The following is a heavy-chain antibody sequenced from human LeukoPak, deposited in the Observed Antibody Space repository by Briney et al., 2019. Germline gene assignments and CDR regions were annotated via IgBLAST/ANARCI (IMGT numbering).Heavy chain of an antibody. CDR2: INHSGST. J-gene: IGHJ3*02. Sequence: SETLSLTCTVSGGSISSSSYYWGWIRQPPGKGLEWIGEINHSGSTNYNPSLKSRVTISVDTSKNQFSLKLSSVTAADTAVYYCARGLGSHYCSSTSCYAMGAFDIWGQGTMVTVSS. CDR3: ARGLGSHYCSSTSCYAMGAFDI. CDR1: GGSISSSSYY. V-gene: IGHV4-39*07. D-gene: IGHD2-2*01.